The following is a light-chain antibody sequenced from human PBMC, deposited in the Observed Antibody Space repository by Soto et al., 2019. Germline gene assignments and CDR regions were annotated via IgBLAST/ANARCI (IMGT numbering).Light chain of an antibody. Sequence: EIVLTQSPGTLSLSPGERVTLSCRASESVSGTYLTWYQQKPGQGPRLLIFGASSRATGIPDRFSGRGSGTDFTLTINRLEPEDFAVYYCQHYDSSQWTFGQGTRVEIK. J-gene: IGKJ1*01. V-gene: IGKV3-20*01. CDR2: GAS. CDR3: QHYDSSQWT. CDR1: ESVSGTY.